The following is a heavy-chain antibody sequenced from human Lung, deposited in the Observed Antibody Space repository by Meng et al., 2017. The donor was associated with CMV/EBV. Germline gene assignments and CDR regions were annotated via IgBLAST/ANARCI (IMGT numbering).Heavy chain of an antibody. Sequence: QVQLVQSGAEVKKPGSSVKVACKTSGGSFSTHTFSWVRQAPGQGLEWMGWISGYNGNTKYAERLQGRVTMTADTSTSTAYMELRDLRSDDAAVYYCARSDAPGLDYWGQGTLVTVSS. V-gene: IGHV1-18*01. CDR3: ARSDAPGLDY. D-gene: IGHD2-8*01. CDR2: ISGYNGNT. CDR1: GGSFSTHT. J-gene: IGHJ4*02.